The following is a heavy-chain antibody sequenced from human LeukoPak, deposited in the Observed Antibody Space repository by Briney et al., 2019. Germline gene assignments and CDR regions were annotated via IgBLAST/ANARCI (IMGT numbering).Heavy chain of an antibody. D-gene: IGHD2-2*01. V-gene: IGHV1-2*02. CDR3: ARDRVVVPAALDY. CDR1: GYTFTDYY. Sequence: ASVTVSFKASGYTFTDYYMHWVRQAPGQGLEWMGWINPNSGGTNYAQKFHGRVTMTRDTSISTAYMELSRLRSDDTAVDYCARDRVVVPAALDYWGQGTLVTVSS. J-gene: IGHJ4*02. CDR2: INPNSGGT.